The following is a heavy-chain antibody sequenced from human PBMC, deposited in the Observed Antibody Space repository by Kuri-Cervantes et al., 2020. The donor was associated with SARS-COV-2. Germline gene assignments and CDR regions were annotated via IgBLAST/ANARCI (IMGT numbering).Heavy chain of an antibody. CDR2: IKQDGSEK. CDR1: GFTFSSYG. Sequence: GGSLRLSCAASGFTFSSYGMHWVHQAPGKGLEWVANIKQDGSEKYYVDSVKGRFTISRDNARNSLYLQMNSLRAEDTAVYYCASQYSSSWNYWGQGTLVTVSS. V-gene: IGHV3-7*01. CDR3: ASQYSSSWNY. J-gene: IGHJ4*02. D-gene: IGHD6-13*01.